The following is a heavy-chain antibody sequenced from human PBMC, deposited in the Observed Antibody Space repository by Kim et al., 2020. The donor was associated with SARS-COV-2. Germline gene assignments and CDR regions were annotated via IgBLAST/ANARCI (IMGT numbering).Heavy chain of an antibody. CDR1: GFTFSSYA. J-gene: IGHJ5*02. D-gene: IGHD2-2*01. CDR3: ARESYCSSTSCYGRWFDP. CDR2: ISYDGSNK. Sequence: GGSLRLSCAASGFTFSSYAMHWVRQAPGKGLEWVAVISYDGSNKYYADSVKGRFTISRDNSKNTLYLQMNSLRAEDTAVYYCARESYCSSTSCYGRWFDPWGQGTLVTVSS. V-gene: IGHV3-30*04.